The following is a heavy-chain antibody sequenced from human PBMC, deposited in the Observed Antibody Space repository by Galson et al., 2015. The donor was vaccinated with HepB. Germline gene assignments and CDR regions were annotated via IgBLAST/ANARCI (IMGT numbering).Heavy chain of an antibody. CDR3: AMDSFTSYYGSGTPRGAFDI. Sequence: SCKVSGYSLTESSMYCVRQAPGKGLEWMGDFDPEDGEIVYAQKFQGRVSMTEDTSAETAYMELSSLRSEDTAVYYCAMDSFTSYYGSGTPRGAFDIWGQGTMVTVSS. D-gene: IGHD3-10*01. J-gene: IGHJ3*02. CDR1: GYSLTESS. CDR2: FDPEDGEI. V-gene: IGHV1-24*01.